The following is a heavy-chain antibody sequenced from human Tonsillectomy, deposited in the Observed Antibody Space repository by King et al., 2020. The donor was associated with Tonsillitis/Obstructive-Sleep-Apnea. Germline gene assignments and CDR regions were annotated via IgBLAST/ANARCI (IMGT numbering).Heavy chain of an antibody. CDR2: ISGDGGST. CDR3: AKDYYDILTGSGYYNYMDV. D-gene: IGHD3-9*01. J-gene: IGHJ6*03. CDR1: GFTFDDYG. V-gene: IGHV3-43*02. Sequence: VQLVESGGGVVQPGGSLRLSCEASGFTFDDYGMHWVRQAPGKGLEWVSLISGDGGSTYYADSVKGRFTISRDNSKNSLYLQMNSLRTEDTAFYYCAKDYYDILTGSGYYNYMDVWGKGTTVTVSS.